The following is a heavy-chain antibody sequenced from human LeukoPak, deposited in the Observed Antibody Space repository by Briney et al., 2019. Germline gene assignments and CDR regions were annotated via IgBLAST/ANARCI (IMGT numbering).Heavy chain of an antibody. Sequence: PGGSLRLSCAASGFTFSSYAMSWVRQAPGKGLEWVSAISGSGGSTYYADSVKGRFTISRDDAKNSLSLQMNSLRAEDTAVYYCARSGIKMVRGVIIKSPYHMDVWGKGTTVTVSS. V-gene: IGHV3-23*01. CDR3: ARSGIKMVRGVIIKSPYHMDV. D-gene: IGHD3-10*01. CDR2: ISGSGGST. J-gene: IGHJ6*03. CDR1: GFTFSSYA.